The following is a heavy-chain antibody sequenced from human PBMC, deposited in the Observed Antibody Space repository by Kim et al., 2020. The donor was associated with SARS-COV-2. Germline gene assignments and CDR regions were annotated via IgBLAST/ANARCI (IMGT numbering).Heavy chain of an antibody. D-gene: IGHD1-26*01. CDR3: AKFLGARTH. V-gene: IGHV3-23*01. CDR2: GST. J-gene: IGHJ4*02. Sequence: GSTYYADSVKGRFTISRDNSKNTLYLQMNSLRAEDTAVYYCAKFLGARTHWGQGTLVTVSS.